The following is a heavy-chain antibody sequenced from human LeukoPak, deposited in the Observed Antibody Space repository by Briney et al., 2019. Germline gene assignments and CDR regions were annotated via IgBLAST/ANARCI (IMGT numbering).Heavy chain of an antibody. J-gene: IGHJ4*02. CDR1: GGSIRGYY. Sequence: KPSETLSLTCNGSGGSIRGYYWSWIRQPPGKGLEWIGYIYSSGSTNYNPSLKSRVTMSVDTSKNQFSLKVSSVTAADTAVYYCTRDAEIVGATTALDYWGQGTLVTVSS. V-gene: IGHV4-59*01. CDR2: IYSSGST. CDR3: TRDAEIVGATTALDY. D-gene: IGHD1-26*01.